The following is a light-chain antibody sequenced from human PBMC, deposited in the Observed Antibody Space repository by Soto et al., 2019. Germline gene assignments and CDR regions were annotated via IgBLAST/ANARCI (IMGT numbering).Light chain of an antibody. Sequence: DTQMTQIPSTLSAFVGDRVTITCRASQSVSRRLAWYQQKPGKVPKVLIYDVSSLESGVPSRFSGRGSGTEFTLTISSLQPDDFATYYCQQYHDYWTFGQGTKVDIK. CDR2: DVS. CDR1: QSVSRR. V-gene: IGKV1-5*01. CDR3: QQYHDYWT. J-gene: IGKJ1*01.